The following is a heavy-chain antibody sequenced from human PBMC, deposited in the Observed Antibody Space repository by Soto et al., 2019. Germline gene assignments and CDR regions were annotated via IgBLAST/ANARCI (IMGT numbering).Heavy chain of an antibody. Sequence: QVQLVQSGAEVKKPGASVKVSCKASGYTFTSYYMHWVRQAPGQGLEWMGIINPSGGSTTYAQKSXXRXTMTRDTSTSTVYMELSSLRSEDTAVYYCARVGGYTYGAVDYWGQGTLVTVSS. CDR2: INPSGGST. D-gene: IGHD5-18*01. CDR3: ARVGGYTYGAVDY. CDR1: GYTFTSYY. V-gene: IGHV1-46*01. J-gene: IGHJ4*02.